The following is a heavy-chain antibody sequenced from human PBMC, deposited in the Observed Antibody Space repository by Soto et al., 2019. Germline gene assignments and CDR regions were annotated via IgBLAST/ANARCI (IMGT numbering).Heavy chain of an antibody. Sequence: GGSLRLSCVFSRFSHDHYAMHWVRQDPGEGREWVSGISWDSGVIDYVDSVRGRFTISRDNAKNSLYLQMTSLRAEDTALYYCVKDNVGVYCSGGSCYFDYWGQGSLVTGCS. CDR1: RFSHDHYA. CDR3: VKDNVGVYCSGGSCYFDY. V-gene: IGHV3-9*01. CDR2: ISWDSGVI. D-gene: IGHD2-15*01. J-gene: IGHJ4*02.